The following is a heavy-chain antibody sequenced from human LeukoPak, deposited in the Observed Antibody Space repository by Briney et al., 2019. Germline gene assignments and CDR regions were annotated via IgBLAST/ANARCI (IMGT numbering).Heavy chain of an antibody. CDR3: ARTRGGSWYGSDY. Sequence: SVKASCKASGGTFSSYAISWVRQAPGQGLEWMGGIIPIFGTANYAQKFQGRVTITADESTSTAYMELSSPRSEDTAVYYCARTRGGSWYGSDYWGQGTLVTVSS. J-gene: IGHJ4*02. CDR1: GGTFSSYA. V-gene: IGHV1-69*13. CDR2: IIPIFGTA. D-gene: IGHD6-13*01.